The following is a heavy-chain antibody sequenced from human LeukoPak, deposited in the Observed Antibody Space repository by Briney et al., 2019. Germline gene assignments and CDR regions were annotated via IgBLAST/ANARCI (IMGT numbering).Heavy chain of an antibody. Sequence: PSETLSLTCTVSGGSISSYYWSWIRQPPGKGLEWIGYIYYSGSTNYNPSLKSRVTISVDTSKNQFSLKLSSVTAADTAVYYCARDSDYGDYGYWGQGTLVTVSS. D-gene: IGHD4-17*01. CDR2: IYYSGST. V-gene: IGHV4-59*01. CDR3: ARDSDYGDYGY. J-gene: IGHJ4*02. CDR1: GGSISSYY.